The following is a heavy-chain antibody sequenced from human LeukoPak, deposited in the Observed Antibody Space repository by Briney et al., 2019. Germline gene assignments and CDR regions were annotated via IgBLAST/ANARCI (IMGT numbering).Heavy chain of an antibody. V-gene: IGHV4-34*01. CDR3: ARALGYSSGWYAY. D-gene: IGHD6-19*01. Sequence: PSETLSLTCAVYGGSFSGYYWSWIRQPPGKGLEWIGETNHSGSTNYNPSLKSRVTISVDTSKNQFSLKLSSVTAADTAVYYCARALGYSSGWYAYWGQGTLVTVSS. J-gene: IGHJ4*02. CDR2: TNHSGST. CDR1: GGSFSGYY.